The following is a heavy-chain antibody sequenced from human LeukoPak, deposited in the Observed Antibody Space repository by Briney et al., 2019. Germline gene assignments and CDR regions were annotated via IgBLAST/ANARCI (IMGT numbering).Heavy chain of an antibody. V-gene: IGHV1-18*04. Sequence: GASVKVSCKASGYTFTSYYMHWVRQAPGQGLEWMGWISAYNGNTNYAQKLQGRVTMTTDTSTSTAYMELRSLRSDDTAVYYCARSPRYFDWLRGTNWFDPWGQGTLVTVSS. J-gene: IGHJ5*02. D-gene: IGHD3-9*01. CDR2: ISAYNGNT. CDR3: ARSPRYFDWLRGTNWFDP. CDR1: GYTFTSYY.